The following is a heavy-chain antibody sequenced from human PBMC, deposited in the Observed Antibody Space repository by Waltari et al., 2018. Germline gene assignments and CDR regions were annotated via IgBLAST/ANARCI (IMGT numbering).Heavy chain of an antibody. V-gene: IGHV4-39*01. Sequence: QLQLQESGPGLLKPSETLSVTCTVSGGSISSSTYYWAWIRQPPGKGLEWVGSLYYGGSTDFNPSLKSRVTRSIDTSKNQFSLKMTSVTAADTAVYYCATTDLLNFDYWGQGTLVTVSS. CDR1: GGSISSSTYY. J-gene: IGHJ4*02. CDR2: LYYGGST. CDR3: ATTDLLNFDY.